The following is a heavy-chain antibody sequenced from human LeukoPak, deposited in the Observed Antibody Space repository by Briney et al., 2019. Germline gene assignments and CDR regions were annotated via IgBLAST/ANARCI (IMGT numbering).Heavy chain of an antibody. D-gene: IGHD2-21*02. V-gene: IGHV3-23*01. CDR1: GFTFSSYA. Sequence: PGGSLRLSCAASGFTFSSYAMSWVRQAPGKGLEWVSAISGSGGSTYYADSVKGRFTISRDNSKNTLYLQMNSLRAEDTAVYYCAKDPPGYCGGDCYPVYFDYWGQGTLVTVSS. CDR2: ISGSGGST. CDR3: AKDPPGYCGGDCYPVYFDY. J-gene: IGHJ4*02.